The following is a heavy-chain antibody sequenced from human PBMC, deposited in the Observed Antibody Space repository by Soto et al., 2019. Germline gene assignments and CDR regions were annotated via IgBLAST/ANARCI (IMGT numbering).Heavy chain of an antibody. V-gene: IGHV3-23*01. J-gene: IGHJ4*02. CDR3: AKDRDYPRDYFHY. Sequence: GGSLRLACAASGFTFSIYAMRWVRHAPGKGLEWVSAVSGNGQGIYYADSVRGRFTISRDNSKNTVFLHMDSLRAEDTAVYYCAKDRDYPRDYFHYWGQGTLVTVSS. CDR2: VSGNGQGI. CDR1: GFTFSIYA. D-gene: IGHD3-10*01.